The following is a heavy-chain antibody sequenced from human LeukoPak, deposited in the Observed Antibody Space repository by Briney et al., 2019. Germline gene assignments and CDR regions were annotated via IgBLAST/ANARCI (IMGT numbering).Heavy chain of an antibody. Sequence: PSETLSLTCTVSGGSISSYYWSWLRQPPGKGLEWIGYIYYSGSNNYNPSLKSRVTISVYTSKNQFSLKLSSVTAADTAVYYCARGVGGWFGESNWFDPWGQGTLVTVSS. D-gene: IGHD3-10*01. CDR2: IYYSGSN. CDR3: ARGVGGWFGESNWFDP. J-gene: IGHJ5*02. V-gene: IGHV4-59*01. CDR1: GGSISSYY.